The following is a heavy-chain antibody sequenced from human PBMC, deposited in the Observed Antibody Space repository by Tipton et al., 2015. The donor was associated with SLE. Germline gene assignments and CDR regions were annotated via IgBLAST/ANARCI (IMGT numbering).Heavy chain of an antibody. J-gene: IGHJ6*02. CDR3: ARDKYQRFLLTLHYYYYGMDV. Sequence: SLRLSCAASGFTFSSYSMNWVRQAPGKGLGWVSSISSSSSYIYYADSVKGRFTISRDNAKNSLYLQMNSLRAEDTAVYYCARDKYQRFLLTLHYYYYGMDVWAQGTTVTVSS. V-gene: IGHV3-21*01. CDR1: GFTFSSYS. D-gene: IGHD3-3*01. CDR2: ISSSSSYI.